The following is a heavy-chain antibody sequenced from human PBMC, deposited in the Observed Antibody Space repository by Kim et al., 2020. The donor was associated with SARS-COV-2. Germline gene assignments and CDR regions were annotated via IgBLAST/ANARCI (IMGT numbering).Heavy chain of an antibody. CDR2: INPNSGGT. CDR1: GYTFTGYY. CDR3: ATLDIVVVVAATPGGGGGMDV. Sequence: ASVKVSCKASGYTFTGYYMHWVRQAPGQGLEWMGWINPNSGGTNYAQKFQGRVTMTRDTSISTAYMELSRLRSDDTAVYYCATLDIVVVVAATPGGGGGMDVWGQGTTVTVSS. J-gene: IGHJ6*02. V-gene: IGHV1-2*02. D-gene: IGHD2-15*01.